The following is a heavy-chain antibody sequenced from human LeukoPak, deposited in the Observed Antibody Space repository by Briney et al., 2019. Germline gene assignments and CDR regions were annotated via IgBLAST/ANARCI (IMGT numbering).Heavy chain of an antibody. D-gene: IGHD3-22*01. CDR2: INPNSGGT. J-gene: IGHJ4*02. CDR1: GYTFTDYY. CDR3: ASYYYDSSAEDFDY. Sequence: ASVKVSCKASGYTFTDYYMHWVRQAPGQGLEWMGWINPNSGGTNYAQKFQGRVTMTRDTSISAAYMELSRLRSDDTAVYYCASYYYDSSAEDFDYWGQGTLVTVSS. V-gene: IGHV1-2*02.